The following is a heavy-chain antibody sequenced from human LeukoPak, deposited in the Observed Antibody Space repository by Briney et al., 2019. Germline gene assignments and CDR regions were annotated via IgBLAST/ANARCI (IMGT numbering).Heavy chain of an antibody. Sequence: GSLRLSCAASGFTFSSYEMHWVRQAPGKGLEWVSYIDSSGSTIYYVDSVKGRFTISRDNAKNSLYLQMNSLRAEDTAVYYCVREGVYYFDYWGQGSLVTVSS. CDR3: VREGVYYFDY. D-gene: IGHD3-10*01. CDR1: GFTFSSYE. CDR2: IDSSGSTI. J-gene: IGHJ4*02. V-gene: IGHV3-48*03.